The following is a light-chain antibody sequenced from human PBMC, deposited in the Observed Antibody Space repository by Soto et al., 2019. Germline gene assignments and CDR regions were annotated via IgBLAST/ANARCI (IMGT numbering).Light chain of an antibody. V-gene: IGLV1-44*01. J-gene: IGLJ2*01. CDR2: SNN. CDR3: AAWDDSLNVV. CDR1: SSNIGSNT. Sequence: QSVLTQPPSASGTPGQRVTISCSGSSSNIGSNTVNWYQQLPGTAPKLLIYSNNQWPSGVPDRFSGSKSGTSASLAISWLQSEDEADYYCAAWDDSLNVVFGGGTQLTVL.